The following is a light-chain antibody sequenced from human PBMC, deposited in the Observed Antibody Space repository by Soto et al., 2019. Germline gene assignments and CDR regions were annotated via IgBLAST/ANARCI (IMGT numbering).Light chain of an antibody. V-gene: IGLV4-69*01. CDR2: LKSDGSH. CDR3: QAWGTGIVV. Sequence: QSVLTQSPSDSASLGASVKLNRTLSSGHSSYTIAWHQQRPEKGPRYLMRLKSDGSHNKGDGIPDRFSGSSSGAERYLTISSLQSEDEADYFCQAWGTGIVVFGGGTKVTVL. CDR1: SGHSSYT. J-gene: IGLJ2*01.